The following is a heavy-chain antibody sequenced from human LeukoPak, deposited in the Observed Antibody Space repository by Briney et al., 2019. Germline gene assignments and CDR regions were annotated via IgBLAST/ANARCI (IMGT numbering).Heavy chain of an antibody. Sequence: ASVKVSCKASGYTFTGYYMHWVRQAPGQGLEWMGWINPNSGGTDYAQKFQGRVTMTRDTSISTAYMELSRLRSDDTAVYYCARGNDYGDYFDYWGQGTLVTVSS. CDR3: ARGNDYGDYFDY. CDR1: GYTFTGYY. CDR2: INPNSGGT. J-gene: IGHJ4*02. D-gene: IGHD4-17*01. V-gene: IGHV1-2*02.